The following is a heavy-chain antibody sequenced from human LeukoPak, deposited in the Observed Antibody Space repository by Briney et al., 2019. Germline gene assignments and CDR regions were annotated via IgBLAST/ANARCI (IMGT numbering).Heavy chain of an antibody. V-gene: IGHV4-4*07. CDR3: ARGHCSSTSCSYYYYYMDV. CDR1: GGSISSYY. CDR2: IYTSGST. Sequence: PSETLSLTCTVSGGSISSYYWSWIRQPAGKGLEWIGRIYTSGSTNYNPSLKSRVTMSVDTSKNQFSLKLSSVTAADTAVYYCARGHCSSTSCSYYYYYMDVWGKGTTVTVSS. D-gene: IGHD2-2*01. J-gene: IGHJ6*03.